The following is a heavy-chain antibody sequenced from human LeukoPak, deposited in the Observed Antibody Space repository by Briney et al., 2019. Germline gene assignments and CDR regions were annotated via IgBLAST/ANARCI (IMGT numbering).Heavy chain of an antibody. D-gene: IGHD6-19*01. CDR2: ISYDGSNK. Sequence: GGSLRLSCAASGFTFSSYAMHWVRQAPGKGLEWVAVISYDGSNKYYADSVKGRFTISRDNSKNTLYLQMNSLRAEDTAVYYCARDPEEIAVAGYSNYFDYWGQVTLVTVSS. CDR3: ARDPEEIAVAGYSNYFDY. V-gene: IGHV3-30-3*01. J-gene: IGHJ4*02. CDR1: GFTFSSYA.